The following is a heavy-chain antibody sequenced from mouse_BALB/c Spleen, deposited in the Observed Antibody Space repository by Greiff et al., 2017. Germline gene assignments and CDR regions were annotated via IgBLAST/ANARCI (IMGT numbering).Heavy chain of an antibody. D-gene: IGHD2-2*01. CDR3: ARGDGYDGFDY. CDR2: ISSGGSYT. V-gene: IGHV5-6*01. CDR1: GFTFSSYG. J-gene: IGHJ2*01. Sequence: EVQLVESGGDLVKPGGSLNLSCAASGFTFSSYGMSWVRQTPDKRLEWVATISSGGSYTYYPDSVKGRFTISRDNAKNTLYLQMSSLKSEDTAMYYCARGDGYDGFDYWGQGTTLTVSS.